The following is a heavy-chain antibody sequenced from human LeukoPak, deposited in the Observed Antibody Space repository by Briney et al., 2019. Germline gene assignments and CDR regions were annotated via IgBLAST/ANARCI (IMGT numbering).Heavy chain of an antibody. CDR1: GSSIISSSYY. Sequence: PSETLSLTCSVSGSSIISSSYYWGWIRQPPGKGLEWIGSIYYSGSTYYNPSLKSRLTMSVDTSKNQFSLKLSSVTAADTAVYYSARQKITTSDYWGQGNMVTVSS. D-gene: IGHD3-22*01. V-gene: IGHV4-39*01. CDR2: IYYSGST. J-gene: IGHJ4*02. CDR3: ARQKITTSDY.